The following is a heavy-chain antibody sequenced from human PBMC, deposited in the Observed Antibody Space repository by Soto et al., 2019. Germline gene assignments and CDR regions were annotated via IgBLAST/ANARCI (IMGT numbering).Heavy chain of an antibody. CDR1: GFTFSSYS. Sequence: GGSLRLSCAASGFTFSSYSMNWVRQAPGKGLERVSYISSSSSTIYYADSVKGRFTISRDNAKNSLYLQMNSLRDEDTAVYYCAREQITAAYYYDSSGIDYWGQGTLVTVSS. CDR3: AREQITAAYYYDSSGIDY. V-gene: IGHV3-48*02. D-gene: IGHD3-22*01. J-gene: IGHJ4*02. CDR2: ISSSSSTI.